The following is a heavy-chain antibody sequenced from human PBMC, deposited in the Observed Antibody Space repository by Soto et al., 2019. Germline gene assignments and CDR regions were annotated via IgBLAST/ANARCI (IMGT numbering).Heavy chain of an antibody. D-gene: IGHD3-10*01. CDR2: ISGSGGST. CDR1: GFTFSSYS. J-gene: IGHJ4*02. CDR3: AKEILWFGELSAFDY. V-gene: IGHV3-23*01. Sequence: PGGSLRLSCAASGFTFSSYSMSWVRQAPGKGLEWVSAISGSGGSTYYADSVKGRFTISRDNSKNTLYLQMNSLRAEDTAVYYCAKEILWFGELSAFDYWGQGTLVTVSS.